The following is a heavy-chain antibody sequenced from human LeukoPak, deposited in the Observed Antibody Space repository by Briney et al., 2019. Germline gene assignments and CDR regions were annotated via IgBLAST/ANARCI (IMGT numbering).Heavy chain of an antibody. CDR3: ARGTGYSGYDYGFDY. CDR1: GGTFSSYA. CDR2: IIPIFGTA. J-gene: IGHJ4*02. V-gene: IGHV1-69*13. Sequence: SVKVSCEASGGTFSSYAISWVRQAPGQGLEWMGGIIPIFGTANYAQKFQGRVTITADESTSTAYMELSSLRSEDTAVYYCARGTGYSGYDYGFDYWGQGTLVTVSS. D-gene: IGHD5-12*01.